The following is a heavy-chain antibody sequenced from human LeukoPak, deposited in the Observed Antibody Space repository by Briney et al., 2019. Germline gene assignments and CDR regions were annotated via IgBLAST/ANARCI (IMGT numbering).Heavy chain of an antibody. V-gene: IGHV5-51*01. D-gene: IGHD3-22*01. CDR1: GYSFTSYW. CDR3: ARRAGPYDSSGYYYDY. Sequence: GESLKISCKGSGYSFTSYWIGWVRPMPGKGLEWMGIIYPGDSDTRYSPSFQGQVTISADKSISTAYLQWSSLKASDTAMYCCARRAGPYDSSGYYYDYWGQGTLVTVSS. J-gene: IGHJ4*02. CDR2: IYPGDSDT.